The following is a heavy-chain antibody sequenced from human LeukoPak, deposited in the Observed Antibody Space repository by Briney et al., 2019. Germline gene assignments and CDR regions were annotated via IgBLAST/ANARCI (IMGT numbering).Heavy chain of an antibody. V-gene: IGHV3-48*03. CDR3: ARTYSSSWRQGYYYGMDV. Sequence: GGSPRLSCAASGFTFSSYEMNWVRQAPGKGLEWVSYISSSGSTIYYADSVKGRFTISRDNAKNSLYLQMNSLRAEDTAVYYCARTYSSSWRQGYYYGMDVWGQGTTVTVSS. D-gene: IGHD6-13*01. CDR1: GFTFSSYE. CDR2: ISSSGSTI. J-gene: IGHJ6*02.